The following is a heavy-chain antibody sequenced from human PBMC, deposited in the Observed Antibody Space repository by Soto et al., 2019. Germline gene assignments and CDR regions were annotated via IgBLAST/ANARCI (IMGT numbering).Heavy chain of an antibody. CDR2: INPNSGGT. J-gene: IGHJ4*02. V-gene: IGHV1-2*04. Sequence: ASVKVSCKASGYTFTGYYMHWVRQAPGQGLEWMGWINPNSGGTNYAQKFQGWVTMTRDTSISTAYMELSRLRSDDTAVYYCARDGCKGTSSTSCYDYWGQGTLVTVSS. CDR3: ARDGCKGTSSTSCYDY. CDR1: GYTFTGYY. D-gene: IGHD2-2*01.